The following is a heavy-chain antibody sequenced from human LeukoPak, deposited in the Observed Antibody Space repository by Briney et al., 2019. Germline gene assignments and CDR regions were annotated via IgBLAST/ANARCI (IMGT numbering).Heavy chain of an antibody. CDR3: ARPPDIAAPHYFDY. D-gene: IGHD6-13*01. V-gene: IGHV3-9*01. J-gene: IGHJ4*02. CDR2: ISWNSASI. CDR1: GFTFDDYA. Sequence: GRSLRLSCGASGFTFDDYAMNWVRQAPGKGLEWVSSISWNSASINYVDSVKGRFTISRDNSKNTLYLQMNSLRAEDTAVYYCARPPDIAAPHYFDYWGQGTLVTVSS.